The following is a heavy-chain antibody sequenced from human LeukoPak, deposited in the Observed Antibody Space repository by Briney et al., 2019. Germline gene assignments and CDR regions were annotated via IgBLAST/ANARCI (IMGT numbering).Heavy chain of an antibody. V-gene: IGHV4-34*01. Sequence: SETLSLTCAVYGGSFSGYYWSWIRQPPGKGLEWIGEINHSGSTNYNPSLKSRVTISVDTSKNQFSLKLSSVTAADTAVYYCAGRGGVPAAAFYYYYYMDVWGKGTTVTVSS. J-gene: IGHJ6*03. D-gene: IGHD2-2*01. CDR2: INHSGST. CDR1: GGSFSGYY. CDR3: AGRGGVPAAAFYYYYYMDV.